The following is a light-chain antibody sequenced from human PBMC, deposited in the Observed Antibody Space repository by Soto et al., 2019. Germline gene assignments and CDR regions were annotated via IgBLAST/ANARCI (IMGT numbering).Light chain of an antibody. CDR3: QQYDNSPIT. CDR1: QSISSSF. Sequence: EIVLTQSPGMLSLSPGERASLSCGASQSISSSFLAWYQQKPGQAPRLLIYGASSRATGFPDRFSGTGSETDFTLNISRLEPEDFAVYYCQQYDNSPITFGQGTRVEIK. CDR2: GAS. V-gene: IGKV3-20*01. J-gene: IGKJ5*01.